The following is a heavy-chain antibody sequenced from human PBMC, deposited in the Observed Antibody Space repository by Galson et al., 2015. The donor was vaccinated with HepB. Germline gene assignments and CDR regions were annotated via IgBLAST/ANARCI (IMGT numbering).Heavy chain of an antibody. CDR2: IYCSGST. Sequence: QVQLQESGPGLVKPSETLSLTCTVSGGSIRSYYWSWLRQPPGKGLEWIGYIYCSGSTNYNPSLKSRVTISVNTSKNQFSLKLSSVTAADTAVYYCARDLVLGVRGAFDIWGQGTMVTVSS. CDR3: ARDLVLGVRGAFDI. J-gene: IGHJ3*02. CDR1: GGSIRSYY. V-gene: IGHV4-59*01. D-gene: IGHD3-16*01.